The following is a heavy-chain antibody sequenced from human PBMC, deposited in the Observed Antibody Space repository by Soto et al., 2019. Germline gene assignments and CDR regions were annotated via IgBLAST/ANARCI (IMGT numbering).Heavy chain of an antibody. J-gene: IGHJ3*02. CDR3: ARGMRFGVPANAFDI. V-gene: IGHV4-34*01. CDR2: INHSGST. Sequence: TSETLSLTCAVYGGSFSGYYWSWIRQPPGKGLEWIGEINHSGSTNYNPSLKSRVTISVDTSKNQFSLKLSSVTAADTAVYYCARGMRFGVPANAFDIWGQGTMVTVSS. CDR1: GGSFSGYY. D-gene: IGHD3-10*01.